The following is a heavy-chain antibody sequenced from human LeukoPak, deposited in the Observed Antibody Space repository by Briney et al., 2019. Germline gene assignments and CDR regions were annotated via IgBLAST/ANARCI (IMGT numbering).Heavy chain of an antibody. CDR3: ARGPAAIRGRGRGWFDP. V-gene: IGHV1-2*02. J-gene: IGHJ5*02. CDR1: GYTFTAYY. D-gene: IGHD2-2*02. CDR2: INPNSGGT. Sequence: GASVKVSCKASGYTFTAYYMHWVRQAPGQGLEWMGWINPNSGGTVYAQNFQGRVTMTRDTSISTAYMELNRLRSDDTAVYYCARGPAAIRGRGRGWFDPWGQGTLVTVSS.